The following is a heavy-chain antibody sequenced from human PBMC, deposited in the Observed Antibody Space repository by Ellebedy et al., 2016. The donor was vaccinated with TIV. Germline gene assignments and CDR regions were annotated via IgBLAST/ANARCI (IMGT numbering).Heavy chain of an antibody. V-gene: IGHV3-48*03. CDR1: GFPFSSFE. D-gene: IGHD6-25*01. CDR3: TKHRPSASMDV. CDR2: ISSSGTTK. Sequence: GESLKISCAASGFPFSSFEFNWVRQSPGKGLEWVSYISSSGTTKYYADSVKGRFTISRDNAKNSLYLQMNSLRAEDAAKYYCTKHRPSASMDVWGQGTTVAVSS. J-gene: IGHJ6*02.